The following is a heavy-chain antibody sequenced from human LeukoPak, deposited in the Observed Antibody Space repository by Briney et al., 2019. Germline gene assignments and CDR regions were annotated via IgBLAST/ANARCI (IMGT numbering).Heavy chain of an antibody. D-gene: IGHD3-10*01. Sequence: ASVKVSCKASGGTFSSYAISWVRQAPGQGLEWMGGIIPIFGTANYAQKFQGRVTITADESTSTAYMELSSLRSEDTAVYYCARVYYGSGKGPHYFDYWGQGTLVTVSS. V-gene: IGHV1-69*13. CDR3: ARVYYGSGKGPHYFDY. J-gene: IGHJ4*02. CDR1: GGTFSSYA. CDR2: IIPIFGTA.